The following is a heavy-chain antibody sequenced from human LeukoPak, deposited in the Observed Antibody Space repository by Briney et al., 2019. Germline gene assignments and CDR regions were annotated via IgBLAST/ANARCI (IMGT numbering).Heavy chain of an antibody. CDR3: AKRGEVSTYYYFES. V-gene: IGHV3-23*01. D-gene: IGHD2/OR15-2a*01. CDR1: KFTFMNYA. CDR2: IGSAGGSI. Sequence: GGSLRLSCTASKFTFMNYAMHWVRQAPGKGLEWLSTIGSAGGSIFYADSVKGRFTISRDHSKSTLFLQMDSLRVEDTALYYCAKRGEVSTYYYFESWGQGALVTVSS. J-gene: IGHJ4*02.